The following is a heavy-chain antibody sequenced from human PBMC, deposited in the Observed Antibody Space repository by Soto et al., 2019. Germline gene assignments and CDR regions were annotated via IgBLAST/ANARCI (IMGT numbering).Heavy chain of an antibody. Sequence: ASVKVSCKASGYTFTSYAMHWVRQAPGQRLEWMGWINAGNGNTKYSQKFQGRVTITRDTSASTAYMELSSLRSEDTAVYYCARSIVVVTALDYWGRGTLVTVPS. CDR1: GYTFTSYA. CDR2: INAGNGNT. CDR3: ARSIVVVTALDY. D-gene: IGHD2-21*02. J-gene: IGHJ4*02. V-gene: IGHV1-3*01.